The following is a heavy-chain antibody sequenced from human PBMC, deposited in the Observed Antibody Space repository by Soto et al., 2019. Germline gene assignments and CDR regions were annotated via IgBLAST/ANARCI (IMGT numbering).Heavy chain of an antibody. Sequence: HPGGSLRLSCAASGFTFSSYAMSWVRQAPGKGLEWVSAISGSGGSTYYADSVKGRFTISRDNSKNTLYLQMNSLRAEDTAVYYFAKDLRNWNYVSDDYWGQGTLVTVSS. D-gene: IGHD1-7*01. CDR2: ISGSGGST. J-gene: IGHJ4*02. CDR1: GFTFSSYA. V-gene: IGHV3-23*01. CDR3: AKDLRNWNYVSDDY.